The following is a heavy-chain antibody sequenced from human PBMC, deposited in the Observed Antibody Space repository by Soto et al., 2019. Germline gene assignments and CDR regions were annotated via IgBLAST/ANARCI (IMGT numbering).Heavy chain of an antibody. D-gene: IGHD3-3*01. CDR2: INHSGNT. CDR1: GGSFSDYY. CDR3: ARGENYRYDWWSGSDNYYSDFMDV. J-gene: IGHJ6*03. Sequence: PSETLSLTCAVYGGSFSDYYWSWIRQPPGKGLEWIGEINHSGNTNYNPSLKSRVAISVDTSKNQFSLKLTSVTAADTAVYYCARGENYRYDWWSGSDNYYSDFMDVWGKGTPVTVSS. V-gene: IGHV4-34*01.